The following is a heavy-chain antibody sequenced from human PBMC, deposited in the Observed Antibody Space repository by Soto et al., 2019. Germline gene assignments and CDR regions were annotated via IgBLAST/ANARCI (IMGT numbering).Heavy chain of an antibody. CDR3: ARAPPDAGNYYYYGMAV. Sequence: PGGSLRLSCAASGFTFSSYWMHWVRQAPGKGLVWVSRINNDGSSTSYADSVKGRFTISRDNAKNTLYLQMNSLRAEDTAVYYCARAPPDAGNYYYYGMAVWGQGTTVTVSS. V-gene: IGHV3-74*01. CDR2: INNDGSST. J-gene: IGHJ6*02. CDR1: GFTFSSYW.